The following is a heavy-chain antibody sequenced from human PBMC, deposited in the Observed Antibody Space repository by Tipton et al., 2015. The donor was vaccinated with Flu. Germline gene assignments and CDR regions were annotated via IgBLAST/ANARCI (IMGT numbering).Heavy chain of an antibody. CDR2: IYHSGST. V-gene: IGHV4-38-2*01. D-gene: IGHD4-17*01. J-gene: IGHJ5*02. CDR1: GYSISSGYY. Sequence: TLSLTCAVSGYSISSGYYWGWIRQPPGKGLEWIGSIYHSGSTYYNPSLKSRVTISVDTSKNQFSLKLSSVTAADTAVYYCGFANGYGDYGPWGQGTLVTVSS. CDR3: GFANGYGDYGP.